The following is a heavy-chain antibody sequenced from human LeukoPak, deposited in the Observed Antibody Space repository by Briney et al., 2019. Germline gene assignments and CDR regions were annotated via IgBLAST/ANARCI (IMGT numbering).Heavy chain of an antibody. V-gene: IGHV1-2*02. D-gene: IGHD6-13*01. CDR1: GYTFTGYY. CDR2: INPNSGGT. CDR3: AMLSSSSYYFDD. J-gene: IGHJ4*02. Sequence: ASVKVSCKASGYTFTGYYMHWVRQAPGQGLEWMGWINPNSGGTNYAQKFQGRVTMTRDTSISTAYMELSRLRSDDTAVYYCAMLSSSSYYFDDWGQGTLVTVSS.